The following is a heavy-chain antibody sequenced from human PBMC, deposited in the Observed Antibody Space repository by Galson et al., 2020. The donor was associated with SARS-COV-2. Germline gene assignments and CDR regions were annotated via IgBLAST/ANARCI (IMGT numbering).Heavy chain of an antibody. CDR1: GYSFTANY. Sequence: ASVKVSCKASGYSFTANYLHWVRQAPGQGLEWMGYINPDSGDTNYPEKFQGRVTMTRDTSISTVYMELSRLRSDDTAVYYCESGATRNNWWAELVYWGQGTLVTVSS. CDR3: ESGATRNNWWAELVY. J-gene: IGHJ4*02. CDR2: INPDSGDT. V-gene: IGHV1-2*02. D-gene: IGHD1-1*01.